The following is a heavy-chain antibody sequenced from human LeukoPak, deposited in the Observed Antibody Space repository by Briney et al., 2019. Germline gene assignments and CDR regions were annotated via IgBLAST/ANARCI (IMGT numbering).Heavy chain of an antibody. Sequence: SETLSLTCTVSGGSISTSNYYWGWIRQPPGKGLEWIGNIFYSGSTYYSPSLRSRVTISLDTSRNQFSLKLNSVTAADTAVYYCARVGKRITIFGVVNNWFDPWGQGTLVTVSS. CDR1: GGSISTSNYY. V-gene: IGHV4-39*07. J-gene: IGHJ5*02. CDR3: ARVGKRITIFGVVNNWFDP. CDR2: IFYSGST. D-gene: IGHD3-3*01.